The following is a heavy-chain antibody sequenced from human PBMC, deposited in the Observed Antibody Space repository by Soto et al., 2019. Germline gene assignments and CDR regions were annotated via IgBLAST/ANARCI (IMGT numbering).Heavy chain of an antibody. D-gene: IGHD3-10*01. CDR1: GGSISSGGYY. CDR3: ARELRFGEDYYGMDV. Sequence: QVQLQESGPGLVKPSQTLSLTCAVSGGSISSGGYYWSWIRQHPGKGLEWIGYIYYSGSTYYNPSLKSRVTISVDTSKNQFSLKLSSVTAADTAVYYCARELRFGEDYYGMDVWGQGTTVTVSS. CDR2: IYYSGST. J-gene: IGHJ6*02. V-gene: IGHV4-31*11.